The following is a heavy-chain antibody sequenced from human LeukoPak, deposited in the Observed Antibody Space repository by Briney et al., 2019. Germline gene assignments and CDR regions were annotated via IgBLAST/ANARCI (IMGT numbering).Heavy chain of an antibody. CDR2: INHSGST. V-gene: IGHV4-34*01. CDR3: ARGRVGWLVRNAFDI. D-gene: IGHD6-19*01. Sequence: SETLSLTCAVYGGSFSGYYWSWIRQPPGKGLEWIGEINHSGSTNYNPSLKSRVTISVDTSKNQLSLKLSSVTAADTAVYYCARGRVGWLVRNAFDIWGQGTMVTVSS. CDR1: GGSFSGYY. J-gene: IGHJ3*02.